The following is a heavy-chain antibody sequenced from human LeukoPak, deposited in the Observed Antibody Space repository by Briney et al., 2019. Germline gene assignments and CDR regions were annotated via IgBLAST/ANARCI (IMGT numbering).Heavy chain of an antibody. CDR3: TKEGLGSGTFSAWFDL. Sequence: GGSLRLSCAASGFTFSSYGMHWVRQAPGKGLEWVAVVSYEGSTVYYADSVKGRFTISRDNSKNTLYLQMNSLRVEDTAVYYCTKEGLGSGTFSAWFDLWGQGTLVTVSS. V-gene: IGHV3-30*18. CDR2: VSYEGSTV. CDR1: GFTFSSYG. D-gene: IGHD3-10*01. J-gene: IGHJ5*02.